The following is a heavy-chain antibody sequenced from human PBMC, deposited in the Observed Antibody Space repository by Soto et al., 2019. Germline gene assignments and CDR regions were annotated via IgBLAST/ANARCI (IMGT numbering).Heavy chain of an antibody. Sequence: GGSLRLSSLASGFSFNSFNMNWIRRAPGRGLEWVASISVSGDNIYYGDSVQGRFTISRDNSKRSVFLDLSSLRVEDTAVYYCARDLGLLKSLFDYWGQGTLVTVSS. V-gene: IGHV3-21*01. CDR2: ISVSGDNI. D-gene: IGHD3-16*01. CDR3: ARDLGLLKSLFDY. J-gene: IGHJ4*02. CDR1: GFSFNSFN.